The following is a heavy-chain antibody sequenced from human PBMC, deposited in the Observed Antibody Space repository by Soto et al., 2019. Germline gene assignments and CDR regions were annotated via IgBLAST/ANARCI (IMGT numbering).Heavy chain of an antibody. CDR1: GYTFTSYG. V-gene: IGHV1-18*01. CDR2: ISAYNGNT. CDR3: ASGYCSGGSCYPYYYCGMDV. J-gene: IGHJ6*02. Sequence: QVQLVQSGAEVKKPGASVKVSCKASGYTFTSYGISWVRQAPGQGLEWMGWISAYNGNTNYAQKLQGRVTMTTDTSTSTAYMELRSLRSDDTAVYYCASGYCSGGSCYPYYYCGMDVWGQGTTVTVSS. D-gene: IGHD2-15*01.